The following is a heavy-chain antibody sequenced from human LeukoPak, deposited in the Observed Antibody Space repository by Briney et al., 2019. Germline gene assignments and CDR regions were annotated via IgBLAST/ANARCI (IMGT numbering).Heavy chain of an antibody. CDR3: ATSYRYSGYDLTN. CDR2: INAGNGNT. V-gene: IGHV1-3*01. CDR1: GYTFTSYA. J-gene: IGHJ4*02. Sequence: ASVKVSCKASGYTFTSYAMHWVRQAPGQRLEWMGWINAGNGNTKYSQKLQGRVTMTTDTSTSTAYMELRSLRSDDTAVYYCATSYRYSGYDLTNWGQGTLVTVSS. D-gene: IGHD5-12*01.